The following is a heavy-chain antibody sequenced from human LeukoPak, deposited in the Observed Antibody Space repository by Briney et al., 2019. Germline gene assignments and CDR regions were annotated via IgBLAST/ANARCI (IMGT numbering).Heavy chain of an antibody. CDR2: INHSGST. CDR3: ARHLRYYDYVWGSYRLNWFDP. J-gene: IGHJ5*02. V-gene: IGHV4-34*01. D-gene: IGHD3-16*02. Sequence: PSETLSLTCAVYGGSFSGYYWSWIRQPPGKGLEWIGEINHSGSTNYNPSLKSRVTISVDTSKNQFSLKLSSVTAADTAVYYCARHLRYYDYVWGSYRLNWFDPWGQGTLVTVSS. CDR1: GGSFSGYY.